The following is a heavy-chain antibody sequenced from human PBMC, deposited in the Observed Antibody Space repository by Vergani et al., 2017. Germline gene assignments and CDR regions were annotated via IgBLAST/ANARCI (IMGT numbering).Heavy chain of an antibody. Sequence: QVQLVESGGGVVQPGRSLRLSCAASGFTFSSYGMQWVRQAPGKGLEWVAVISYDGSNKYYADSVKGRFTISRDNSKNTLYLQMNSLRAEDTAVYYCAKNARLGSDITIDYWGQGTLVTVSS. D-gene: IGHD7-27*01. V-gene: IGHV3-30*18. CDR1: GFTFSSYG. CDR2: ISYDGSNK. CDR3: AKNARLGSDITIDY. J-gene: IGHJ4*02.